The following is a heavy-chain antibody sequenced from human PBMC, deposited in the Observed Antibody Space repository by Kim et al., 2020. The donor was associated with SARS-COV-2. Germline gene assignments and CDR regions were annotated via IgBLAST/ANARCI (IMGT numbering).Heavy chain of an antibody. Sequence: ASVKVSCKASGYTFTSYGISWVRQAPGQGLEWMGWISAYNGNTNYAQKLQGRVTMTTDTSTSTAYMELRSLRSDDTAVYYCARFRSTVTTFNGSPGYYYGMDVWGQGTTVTVSS. V-gene: IGHV1-18*04. CDR1: GYTFTSYG. CDR2: ISAYNGNT. CDR3: ARFRSTVTTFNGSPGYYYGMDV. D-gene: IGHD4-17*01. J-gene: IGHJ6*02.